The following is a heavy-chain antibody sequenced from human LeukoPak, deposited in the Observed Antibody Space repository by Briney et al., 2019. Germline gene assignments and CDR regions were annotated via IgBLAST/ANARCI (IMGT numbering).Heavy chain of an antibody. D-gene: IGHD5-18*01. CDR2: IWYDGSNK. J-gene: IGHJ4*02. Sequence: PGRSLRLSCAASGFTFSSYGMHWVRQAPGKGLEWVAVIWYDGSNKYYVDSVKGRFAISRDNSKNTVYLQMNSLRAEDTAVYYCARFGQRYSFDYWGQGTLVTVSS. CDR3: ARFGQRYSFDY. CDR1: GFTFSSYG. V-gene: IGHV3-33*08.